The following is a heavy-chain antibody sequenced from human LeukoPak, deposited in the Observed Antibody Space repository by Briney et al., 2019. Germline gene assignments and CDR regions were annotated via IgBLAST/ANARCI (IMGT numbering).Heavy chain of an antibody. J-gene: IGHJ4*02. CDR1: GFTFNLYA. D-gene: IGHD6-13*01. CDR3: AKGGGSSWYYFDY. Sequence: PGGSLRLSCAASGFTFNLYAMSWVRQAPGKGLEWVSTITGSGGSTYYADSVRGRFTISRDNSKNTLYLQMISLRAEDTAVDYCAKGGGSSWYYFDYWGQGTLVTVSS. CDR2: ITGSGGST. V-gene: IGHV3-23*01.